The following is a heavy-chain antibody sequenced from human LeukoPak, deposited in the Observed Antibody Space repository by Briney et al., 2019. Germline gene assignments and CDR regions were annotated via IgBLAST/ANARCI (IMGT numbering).Heavy chain of an antibody. CDR2: IRYDGSNK. CDR3: AKDREIVVVPAAMDY. D-gene: IGHD2-2*01. V-gene: IGHV3-30*02. Sequence: GGSLRLSCAASGFTISSNYMSWVRQAPGKGLEWVAFIRYDGSNKYYADSVKGRFTISRDNSKNTLYLQMNSLRAEDTAVYYCAKDREIVVVPAAMDYWGQGTLVTVSS. CDR1: GFTISSNY. J-gene: IGHJ4*02.